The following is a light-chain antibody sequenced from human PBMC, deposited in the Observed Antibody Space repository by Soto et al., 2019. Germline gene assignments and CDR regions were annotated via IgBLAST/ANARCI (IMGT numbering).Light chain of an antibody. J-gene: IGLJ1*01. V-gene: IGLV2-8*01. CDR3: TSYAGSNTYV. CDR2: EVV. CDR1: KHAIGVYDF. Sequence: QSALTQPPSASGSPGQSVTISCTGTKHAIGVYDFVSWYQHHPGKAPRLIIYEVVQRPSGVPDRFSGSKYGNTASMTVSGLQAADEGDYFCTSYAGSNTYVYASVTKLTVL.